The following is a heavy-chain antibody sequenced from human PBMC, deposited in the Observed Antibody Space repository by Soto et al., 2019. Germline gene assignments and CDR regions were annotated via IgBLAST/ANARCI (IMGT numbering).Heavy chain of an antibody. V-gene: IGHV1-18*01. Sequence: QVQLVQSGAEVKKPGASVKVSCKASGHTFTTYGISWVQQAPGQGLEWMGWISAYNGNTNYAQKLQGRVTMTTDTSTSTAYMELRSLRSDDTAVYYCARDGEVFWSGYKYFYGMDVWGQGTTVTVSS. CDR2: ISAYNGNT. D-gene: IGHD3-3*01. CDR1: GHTFTTYG. CDR3: ARDGEVFWSGYKYFYGMDV. J-gene: IGHJ6*02.